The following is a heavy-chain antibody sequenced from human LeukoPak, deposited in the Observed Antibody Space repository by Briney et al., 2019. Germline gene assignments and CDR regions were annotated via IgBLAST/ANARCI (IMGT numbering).Heavy chain of an antibody. Sequence: GGSLRLSCAASGFTFSSYAMSWVRQAPGKGLEWVSLISSGSSFTYYADSVKSRFTIYRDNAKNSLYLQMNSLGVEDTAVYYCARRGGQDTLTAYPDYWGQGTLVTVSS. D-gene: IGHD3-9*01. J-gene: IGHJ4*02. CDR3: ARRGGQDTLTAYPDY. V-gene: IGHV3-21*01. CDR2: ISSGSSFT. CDR1: GFTFSSYA.